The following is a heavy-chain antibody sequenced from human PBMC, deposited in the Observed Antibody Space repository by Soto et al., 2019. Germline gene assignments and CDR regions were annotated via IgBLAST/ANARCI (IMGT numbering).Heavy chain of an antibody. D-gene: IGHD4-17*01. CDR2: ISASADST. V-gene: IGHV3-23*01. CDR1: GFTFSTYA. J-gene: IGHJ4*02. CDR3: ATDVVLALTTPYYFDC. Sequence: RGFLRLSCAASGFTFSTYAMSWVRQAPGKGLEWVSAISASADSTYYADSVKGRFTISRDNSKNTLYLQMKRLRAEGTALYYCATDVVLALTTPYYFDCWGQGALVTVSS.